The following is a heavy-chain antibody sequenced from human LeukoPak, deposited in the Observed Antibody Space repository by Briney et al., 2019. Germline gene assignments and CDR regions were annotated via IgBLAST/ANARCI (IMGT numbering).Heavy chain of an antibody. CDR3: ARRKAATGIFDS. CDR2: IYYSGST. D-gene: IGHD6-13*01. CDR1: TGSINTDY. Sequence: SETLSFTCTVYTGSINTDYWKWHRQPQGKELEWVGYIYYSGSTNYNPSLKSRVTISVDTSTNQFSLRLSSVTAADTAIYYCARRKAATGIFDSWGQGILVTVSS. J-gene: IGHJ4*02. V-gene: IGHV4-59*08.